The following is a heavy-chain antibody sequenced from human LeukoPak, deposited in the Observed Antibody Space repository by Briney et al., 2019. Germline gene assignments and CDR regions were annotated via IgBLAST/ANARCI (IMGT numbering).Heavy chain of an antibody. CDR1: GFTFSSYA. CDR2: ISGSGGST. D-gene: IGHD3-22*01. J-gene: IGHJ4*02. Sequence: GGSLRLSCAASGFTFSSYAMSWVRQAPGKGLEWVSAISGSGGSTYYADSVKGRFTISRDNSKNTLYLQMNSLRAEDTAVYYCAKLPVPSYYYDSSGSLDYWGQGTLVTVSS. V-gene: IGHV3-23*01. CDR3: AKLPVPSYYYDSSGSLDY.